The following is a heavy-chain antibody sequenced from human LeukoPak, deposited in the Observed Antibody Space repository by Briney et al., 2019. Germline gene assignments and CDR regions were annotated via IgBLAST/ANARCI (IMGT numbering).Heavy chain of an antibody. Sequence: GGSLRLSCAASGFSFSSYWMHWVRQTPGKGLVWVSRINSGGSGTSHADSVKGRFTISRDNTKNTLYLQMHSLRAEDTAVYYCATSLGPLPGYWGQGTLVTVSS. D-gene: IGHD7-27*01. CDR2: INSGGSGT. CDR3: ATSLGPLPGY. J-gene: IGHJ4*02. V-gene: IGHV3-74*01. CDR1: GFSFSSYW.